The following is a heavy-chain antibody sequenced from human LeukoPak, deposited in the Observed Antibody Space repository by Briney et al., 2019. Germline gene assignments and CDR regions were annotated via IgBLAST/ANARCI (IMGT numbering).Heavy chain of an antibody. CDR3: AKGARSALGAFDI. V-gene: IGHV3-30-3*01. CDR2: ISYDGSNK. Sequence: GRSLRLSCAASGFTFSSYAIHWVRQAPGKGLEWVAVISYDGSNKYYADSVKGRFTISRDNSKNTLYLQMNSLRAEDTAVYYCAKGARSALGAFDIWGQGTMVTVSS. J-gene: IGHJ3*02. CDR1: GFTFSSYA.